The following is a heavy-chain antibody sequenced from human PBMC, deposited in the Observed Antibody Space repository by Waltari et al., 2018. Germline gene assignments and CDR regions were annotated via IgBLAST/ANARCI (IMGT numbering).Heavy chain of an antibody. J-gene: IGHJ3*02. CDR1: GGSISSGSYY. Sequence: QVQLQESGPGLVKPSQTLSLTCTVSGGSISSGSYYWSCIRQPAGKGLEWIGRIYTSGSTNYNPSLKSRVTISVDTSKNQFSLKLSSVTAADTAVYYCARDSLYYGSGTYDAFDIWGQGTMVTVSS. CDR2: IYTSGST. V-gene: IGHV4-61*02. D-gene: IGHD3-10*01. CDR3: ARDSLYYGSGTYDAFDI.